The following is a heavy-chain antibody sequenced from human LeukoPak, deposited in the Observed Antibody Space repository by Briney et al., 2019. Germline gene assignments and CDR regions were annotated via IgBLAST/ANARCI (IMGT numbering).Heavy chain of an antibody. J-gene: IGHJ4*02. D-gene: IGHD3-10*01. V-gene: IGHV3-23*01. CDR3: ANSRGYGSGNL. CDR1: GFTFSNYA. Sequence: PGGSLRLSCAASGFTFSNYAMSWVRQAPGKGLEWIPAVSGSGDRTYYAGSVKGRFTISRDNSKNIVYLRMNSLRAEDTAVYFCANSRGYGSGNLWGQGTLVTVSS. CDR2: VSGSGDRT.